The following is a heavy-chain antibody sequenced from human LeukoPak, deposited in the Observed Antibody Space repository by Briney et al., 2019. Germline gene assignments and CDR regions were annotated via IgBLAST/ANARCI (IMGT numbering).Heavy chain of an antibody. Sequence: SETLSLTCTVSGGSIRSYHWSWIRQPAGKGLEWIGFIYTSGSTKDNPSLKSRVTMSVDTSKNQFSLKLSSVTAADTAVYYCARDGSSGYYDTFDYWGQGTLVTVSS. CDR2: IYTSGST. D-gene: IGHD3-22*01. CDR3: ARDGSSGYYDTFDY. CDR1: GGSIRSYH. J-gene: IGHJ4*02. V-gene: IGHV4-4*07.